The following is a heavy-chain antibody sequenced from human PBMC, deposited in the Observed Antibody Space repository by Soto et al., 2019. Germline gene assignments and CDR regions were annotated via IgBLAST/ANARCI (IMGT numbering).Heavy chain of an antibody. J-gene: IGHJ3*01. CDR2: IKGDGTKK. CDR1: GFTFSSYW. D-gene: IGHD3-9*01. V-gene: IGHV3-7*01. CDR3: VRDLNYGALNVYYDVFDA. Sequence: EVQLVESGGGLVQPGGSLRLSCMASGFTFSSYWMAWVRQAPGKGPEWVANIKGDGTKKNYVDSVMGRFTISRDNANNSLFLEVNSLRGEDTAVYYCVRDLNYGALNVYYDVFDACGQGTMVTVSS.